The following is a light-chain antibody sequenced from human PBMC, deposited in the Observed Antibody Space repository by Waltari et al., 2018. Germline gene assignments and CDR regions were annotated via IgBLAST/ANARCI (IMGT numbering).Light chain of an antibody. J-gene: IGLJ2*01. CDR2: RDS. V-gene: IGLV3-27*01. Sequence: SYELTQPSSVSVSPGPTARITCSGDVLGQKVIRWFQQKPGQAPVLLIFRDSERPSGIPERFSGSSSGTTVTLTISGAQVEDEADYYCFTVDDNSLRLFGGGTKLTVL. CDR1: VLGQKV. CDR3: FTVDDNSLRL.